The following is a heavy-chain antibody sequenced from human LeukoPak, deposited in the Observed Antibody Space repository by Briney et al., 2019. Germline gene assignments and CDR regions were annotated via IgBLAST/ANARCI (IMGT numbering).Heavy chain of an antibody. CDR3: ARGRNGFFDY. J-gene: IGHJ4*01. CDR1: GFXFSTSW. Sequence: PGGSLRLSCGASGFXFSTSWIHWVRQAPGKGLVWVSQINGDGGRTRYADSVKGRLTISRDNAKNTVYLQMNSLRTDDTAMYYCARGRNGFFDYWGHGTLVTVSS. CDR2: INGDGGRT. D-gene: IGHD5-24*01. V-gene: IGHV3-74*01.